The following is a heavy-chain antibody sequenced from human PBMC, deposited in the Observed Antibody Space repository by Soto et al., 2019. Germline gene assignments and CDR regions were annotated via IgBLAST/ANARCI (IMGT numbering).Heavy chain of an antibody. Sequence: SGPTLVNPTQTLTLTCTFSGFLLSTSGVGVGWIRQPPGKALEWLALIYWDDDKRYSPSLKSRLTITKDTSKNQVVLTMTNMDPVDTATYYCAHRGWIAAAALGFDYWGQGTLVTVSS. D-gene: IGHD6-13*01. CDR3: AHRGWIAAAALGFDY. V-gene: IGHV2-5*02. CDR2: IYWDDDK. J-gene: IGHJ4*02. CDR1: GFLLSTSGVG.